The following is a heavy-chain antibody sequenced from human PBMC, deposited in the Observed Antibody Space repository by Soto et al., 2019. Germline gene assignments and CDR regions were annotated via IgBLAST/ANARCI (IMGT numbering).Heavy chain of an antibody. CDR3: ARDGVGYYDILTGYYYYYYYGMDV. V-gene: IGHV3-48*02. Sequence: GGSMRLSCAASGFTFSSYSMNWVRQAPGKGLEWVSYISSSSSTIYYADSVTGRFTISRDNAKNSLYLQMNSLRDEDTAVYYCARDGVGYYDILTGYYYYYYYGMDVWGQGTTVTVSS. D-gene: IGHD3-9*01. CDR1: GFTFSSYS. CDR2: ISSSSSTI. J-gene: IGHJ6*02.